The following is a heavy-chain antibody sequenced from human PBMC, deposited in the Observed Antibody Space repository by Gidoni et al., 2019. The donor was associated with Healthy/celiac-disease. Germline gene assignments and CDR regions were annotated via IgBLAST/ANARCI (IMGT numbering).Heavy chain of an antibody. CDR3: AREFILYDSSGYYVRGFDY. CDR2: ISSSSSYI. D-gene: IGHD3-22*01. CDR1: GFTFSSYS. Sequence: EVQLVESGGGLVKPGGSLRLSCAASGFTFSSYSMNWVRQAPGKGLEWVSSISSSSSYIYYADSVKGRFTISRDNAKNSLYLQMNSLRAEDTAVYYCAREFILYDSSGYYVRGFDYWGQGTLVTVSS. J-gene: IGHJ4*02. V-gene: IGHV3-21*01.